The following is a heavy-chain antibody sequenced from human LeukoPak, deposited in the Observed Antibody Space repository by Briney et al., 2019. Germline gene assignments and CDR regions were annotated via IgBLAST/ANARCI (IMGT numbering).Heavy chain of an antibody. Sequence: GASVKVSCKASGYTFTSYAMNWVRQAPGQGLEWMGWINTNTGNPTYAQGFTGRFVFSLDTSVSTAYLQISSLKAEDTAVYYCAGEGPDGSSNMYYYMDVWGKGTTVTVSS. J-gene: IGHJ6*03. V-gene: IGHV7-4-1*02. D-gene: IGHD2/OR15-2a*01. CDR3: AGEGPDGSSNMYYYMDV. CDR2: INTNTGNP. CDR1: GYTFTSYA.